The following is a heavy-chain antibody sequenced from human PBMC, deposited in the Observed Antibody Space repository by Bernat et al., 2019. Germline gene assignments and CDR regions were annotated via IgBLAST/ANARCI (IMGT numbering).Heavy chain of an antibody. CDR2: IRNAGGTI. J-gene: IGHJ4*02. CDR3: AARHCSNGVCQFDD. Sequence: QVVESWGSLVKTGGALDTSCSGSGFSFNIYSINWGLPGPGNGLEVVSSIRNAGGTIYYADSVRGRFTISRDNAENSLFLQMNSLRAEDTAVYYCAARHCSNGVCQFDDWGQGTLVTVSS. CDR1: GFSFNIYS. V-gene: IGHV3-21*01. D-gene: IGHD2-8*01.